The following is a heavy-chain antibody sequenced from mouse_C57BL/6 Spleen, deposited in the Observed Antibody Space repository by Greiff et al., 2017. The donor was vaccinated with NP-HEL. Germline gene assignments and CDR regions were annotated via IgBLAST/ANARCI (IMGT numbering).Heavy chain of an antibody. CDR2: INPNSGGT. Sequence: QVQLQQPGAELVKPGASVKLSCKASGYTFTSYWMHWVKQRPGRGLEWIGRINPNSGGTKYNEKFKSKATLTVDKPASTAYMQLSSLTSEDSAVYYCARGGFRITTVVATGYFDVWGTGTTVTVSS. D-gene: IGHD1-1*01. CDR3: ARGGFRITTVVATGYFDV. J-gene: IGHJ1*03. CDR1: GYTFTSYW. V-gene: IGHV1-72*01.